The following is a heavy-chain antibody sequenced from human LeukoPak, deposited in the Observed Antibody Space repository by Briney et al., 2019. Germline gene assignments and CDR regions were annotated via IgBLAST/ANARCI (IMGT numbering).Heavy chain of an antibody. D-gene: IGHD2-21*01. CDR2: ISGSGGST. CDR3: AKDLLDGGPYGRHY. V-gene: IGHV3-23*01. Sequence: GGSLRLSCAASGLTFSSYAMSWVRQAPGKGLEWVSAISGSGGSTYYADSVKGRFTISRDNSKNTLYLQMNSLRAEDTAVYYCAKDLLDGGPYGRHYWGQGTLVTVSS. J-gene: IGHJ4*02. CDR1: GLTFSSYA.